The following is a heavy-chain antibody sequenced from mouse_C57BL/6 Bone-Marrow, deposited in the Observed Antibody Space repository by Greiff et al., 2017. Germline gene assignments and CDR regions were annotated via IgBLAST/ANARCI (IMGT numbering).Heavy chain of an antibody. J-gene: IGHJ4*01. CDR3: ARSRLFLDYAMDY. CDR2: IYPGNGDT. D-gene: IGHD1-1*02. CDR1: GYTFTSYN. Sequence: QVQLKESGAELVRPGASVKMSCKASGYTFTSYNMHWVKQTPRQGLEWIGAIYPGNGDTSYNQKFKGKATLTVDKSSSTAYMQLSSLTTEDYAVYFCARSRLFLDYAMDYWGQGTSVTVSS. V-gene: IGHV1-12*01.